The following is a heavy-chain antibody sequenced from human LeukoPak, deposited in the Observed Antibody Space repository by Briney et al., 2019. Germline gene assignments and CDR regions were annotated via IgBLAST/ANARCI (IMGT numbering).Heavy chain of an antibody. CDR2: ISSSSSTI. CDR1: GFTFSSYS. D-gene: IGHD3-3*01. J-gene: IGHJ4*02. Sequence: GGSLRLSCAASGFTFSSYSMNWVRQAPGKGLEWVSYISSSSSTIYYADSVKGRFTISRDNAKNSLYLQMNSLRAEDTAVYYCARDPQYYDFWSGYDYWGQGTLVTVSS. CDR3: ARDPQYYDFWSGYDY. V-gene: IGHV3-48*01.